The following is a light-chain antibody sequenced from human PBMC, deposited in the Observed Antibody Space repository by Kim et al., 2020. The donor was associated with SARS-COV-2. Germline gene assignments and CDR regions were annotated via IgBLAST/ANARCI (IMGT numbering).Light chain of an antibody. CDR1: QTVCSTC. Sequence: SPGERATLSGRASQTVCSTCLAWYQQKPGQAPRLLIYSASTRATGIPDRFSGGGSGTDFTLTISRLEPEDFAVYYCQQYGTSPPYTFGQGTKLEIK. V-gene: IGKV3-20*01. CDR2: SAS. J-gene: IGKJ2*01. CDR3: QQYGTSPPYT.